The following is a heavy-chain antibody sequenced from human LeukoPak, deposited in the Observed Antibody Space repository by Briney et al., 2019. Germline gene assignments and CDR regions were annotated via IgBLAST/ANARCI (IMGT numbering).Heavy chain of an antibody. J-gene: IGHJ5*02. CDR1: GYTFTSYD. V-gene: IGHV1-8*01. CDR2: MNPNSGNT. Sequence: ASVQVSCQASGYTFTSYDINWVRQATGQGLEWMGWMNPNSGNTGYAQKFQGRVTMTRNTSISTAYMELSSLRSEDTAVYYCAREGFAAAGTSFDPWGQGTLVTVSS. CDR3: AREGFAAAGTSFDP. D-gene: IGHD6-13*01.